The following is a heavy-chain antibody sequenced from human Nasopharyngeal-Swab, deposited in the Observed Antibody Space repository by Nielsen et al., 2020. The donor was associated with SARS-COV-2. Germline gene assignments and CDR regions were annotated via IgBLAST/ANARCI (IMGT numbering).Heavy chain of an antibody. V-gene: IGHV1-69*04. D-gene: IGHD2-15*01. J-gene: IGHJ4*02. CDR3: AREGCSGGSCYSGGLDY. Sequence: SVKVSCKASGGTFSSYAISWVRQAPGQGLEWMGRIIPILGIANYAQKFQGRVTITRDTSASTAYMELSSLRSEDTAVYYCAREGCSGGSCYSGGLDYWGQGTLVTVSS. CDR2: IIPILGIA. CDR1: GGTFSSYA.